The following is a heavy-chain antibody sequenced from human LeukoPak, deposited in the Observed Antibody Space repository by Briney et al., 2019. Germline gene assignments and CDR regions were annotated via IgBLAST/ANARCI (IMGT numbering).Heavy chain of an antibody. CDR2: IYGGGST. Sequence: GGSLRLSCAASGFTVSTSYMNWVRRAPGKGLEWVSVIYGGGSTYYADSVRGRFTISRDNSKNTLYLQMNSLRAEDTALYFCARGYSSGWPDFWGQGTLVTVSS. J-gene: IGHJ4*02. CDR3: ARGYSSGWPDF. CDR1: GFTVSTSY. D-gene: IGHD6-25*01. V-gene: IGHV3-53*01.